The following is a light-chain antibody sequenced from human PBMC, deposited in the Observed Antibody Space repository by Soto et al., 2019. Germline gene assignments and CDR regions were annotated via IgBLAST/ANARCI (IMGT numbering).Light chain of an antibody. CDR2: DAS. V-gene: IGKV3-11*01. CDR3: QHRSNWPLT. CDR1: QSVGSY. Sequence: EVVLTQSPATLSLSPGARAPLSCRASQSVGSYLAWYQQKPGQAPRLLIYDASNRATGVPARFSGSGSGTDFTLTIGSLEPEDFALYYCQHRSNWPLTFGGGTKVDIK. J-gene: IGKJ4*01.